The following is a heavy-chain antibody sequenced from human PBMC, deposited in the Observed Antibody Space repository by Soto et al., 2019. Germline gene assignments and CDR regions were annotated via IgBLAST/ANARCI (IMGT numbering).Heavy chain of an antibody. CDR2: INAGNGNT. CDR3: ARAVRAVVVVAATPHYYYYMDV. J-gene: IGHJ6*03. D-gene: IGHD2-15*01. CDR1: GYTFTSYA. V-gene: IGHV1-3*01. Sequence: ASVKVSCKASGYTFTSYAMHWVRQAPGQRLEWMGWINAGNGNTKYSQKFQGRVTITRDTSASTAYMELSSLRSEDTAVYYCARAVRAVVVVAATPHYYYYMDVWGKGTTVTV.